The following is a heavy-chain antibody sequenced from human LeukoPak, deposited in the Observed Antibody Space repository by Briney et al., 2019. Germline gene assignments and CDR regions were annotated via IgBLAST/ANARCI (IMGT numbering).Heavy chain of an antibody. V-gene: IGHV3-15*01. D-gene: IGHD3-3*02. CDR2: NKSGFAGGTT. CDR1: GFTFTHAR. CDR3: TAGYGHSDCDY. Sequence: PGGSLRLSCVASGFTFTHARMGWVRQAPGKGLEWVGLNKSGFAGGTTDFAAPVKGRFSMSRDDSKHTLYLQMNGLKSEDTAIYYCTAGYGHSDCDYWGQGTLVTVSS. J-gene: IGHJ4*02.